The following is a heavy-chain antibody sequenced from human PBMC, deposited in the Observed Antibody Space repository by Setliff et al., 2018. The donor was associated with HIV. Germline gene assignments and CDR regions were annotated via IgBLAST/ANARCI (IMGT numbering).Heavy chain of an antibody. J-gene: IGHJ4*02. Sequence: PGESLKISCHLSGYSFVDFWIGWVRQMPGKGLEWGGFIYPGDSDSRYSPSFRGQVTISADKSTTTAYLDWASLKASDTAMYYCVRYIGAAAGYIDHWGQGTLVTVS. CDR3: VRYIGAAAGYIDH. CDR1: GYSFVDFW. V-gene: IGHV5-51*01. D-gene: IGHD6-25*01. CDR2: IYPGDSDS.